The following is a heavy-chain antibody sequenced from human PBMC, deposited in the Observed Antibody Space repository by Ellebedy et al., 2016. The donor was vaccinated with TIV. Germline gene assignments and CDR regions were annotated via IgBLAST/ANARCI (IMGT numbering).Heavy chain of an antibody. J-gene: IGHJ4*02. V-gene: IGHV3-7*04. CDR2: IKGDGSEA. CDR1: GFIFSNYW. D-gene: IGHD5-24*01. CDR3: ARGEGWIDN. Sequence: GESLKISXAASGFIFSNYWMSWVRQAPGKGLEWVANIKGDGSEANYVDFVKGRFTISRDNAKNSLYLQMNSLRAEDTAVYFCARGEGWIDNWGQGTLVTVSS.